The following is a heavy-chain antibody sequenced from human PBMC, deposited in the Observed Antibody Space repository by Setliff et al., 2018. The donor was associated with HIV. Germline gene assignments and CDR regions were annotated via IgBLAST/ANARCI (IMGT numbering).Heavy chain of an antibody. CDR2: ISYTGST. D-gene: IGHD5-18*01. V-gene: IGHV4-39*01. Sequence: PSETLSLTCTVPGGSINRSNYYWGWIRQPPGKGLEWIGTISYTGSTYYDPSLKSRVTISVATSKNQFSLKLSSVTAADTAVYYCARRLRSYGAAIGYGMDVWGQGTTVTVSS. CDR1: GGSINRSNYY. CDR3: ARRLRSYGAAIGYGMDV. J-gene: IGHJ6*02.